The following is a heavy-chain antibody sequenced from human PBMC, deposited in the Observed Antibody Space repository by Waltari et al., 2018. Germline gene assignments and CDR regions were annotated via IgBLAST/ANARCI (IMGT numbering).Heavy chain of an antibody. CDR2: IYTSGST. Sequence: QVQLQESGPGLVKPSQTLSLTCTVSGGSISSGSYYWSWIRQPAGKGLEWIGRIYTSGSTNYNPSLKSRVTISVDTSKNQFSLKLSSVTAADTAVYYCARKIVLMVYARGFDYWGQGTLVTVSS. V-gene: IGHV4-61*02. CDR1: GGSISSGSYY. J-gene: IGHJ4*02. D-gene: IGHD2-8*01. CDR3: ARKIVLMVYARGFDY.